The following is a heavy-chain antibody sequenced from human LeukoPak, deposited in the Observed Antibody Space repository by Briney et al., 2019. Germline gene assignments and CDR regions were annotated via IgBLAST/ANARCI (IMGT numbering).Heavy chain of an antibody. V-gene: IGHV3-9*01. D-gene: IGHD1-1*01. Sequence: GGSLRLSCAASGVTFDDYAMHWVRQAPGRGLEWVSGISWNSGTIVYADSVKGRFTISRDNAKNSLYLQMNSLRVEDTAVYYCARCTTGRTFGSLREIKRSREIDYWGQGTLVTVSS. CDR1: GVTFDDYA. J-gene: IGHJ4*02. CDR3: ARCTTGRTFGSLREIKRSREIDY. CDR2: ISWNSGTI.